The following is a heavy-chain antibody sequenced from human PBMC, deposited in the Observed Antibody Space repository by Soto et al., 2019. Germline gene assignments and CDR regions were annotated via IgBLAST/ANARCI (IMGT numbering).Heavy chain of an antibody. CDR1: GYTFTGYD. J-gene: IGHJ4*02. Sequence: ASVNVSCKSSGYTFTGYDIHWVRQAPGQGLECMGWINPNSGGTMYPQKFQGRVTMTRDTSISTVYMALTRLRSDDTAVYYCARDLARGGGSAGFDYWRQGTLVTVSS. D-gene: IGHD1-26*01. CDR3: ARDLARGGGSAGFDY. V-gene: IGHV1-2*02. CDR2: INPNSGGT.